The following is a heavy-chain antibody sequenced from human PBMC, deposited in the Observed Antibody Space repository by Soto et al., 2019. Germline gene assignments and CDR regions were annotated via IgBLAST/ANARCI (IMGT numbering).Heavy chain of an antibody. D-gene: IGHD3-10*01. CDR3: PIHVDGSFAPDY. CDR2: ISSSSTYI. CDR1: GFTFSTYS. J-gene: IGHJ4*02. V-gene: IGHV3-21*01. Sequence: GGSLRLSCAASGFTFSTYSMNWVRQAPGKGLEWVSYISSSSTYIYYADSVKGRFTISRDNAKNSLYLQMNSLRAEDTAVYYCPIHVDGSFAPDYWGQGTLVTVSS.